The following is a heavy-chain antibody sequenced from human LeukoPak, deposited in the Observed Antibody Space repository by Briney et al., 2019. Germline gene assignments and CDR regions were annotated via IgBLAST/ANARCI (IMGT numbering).Heavy chain of an antibody. Sequence: PGGSLRLSCAASGFTFSSYSMNWVRQAPGKELEWVSSISSSSSYIYYADSVKGRFTISRDNAKNSLYLQMNSLRAEDTAVYYCAVQGGIVGATYAYYYYYMDVWGKGTTVTVSS. D-gene: IGHD1-26*01. CDR1: GFTFSSYS. CDR3: AVQGGIVGATYAYYYYYMDV. V-gene: IGHV3-21*01. J-gene: IGHJ6*03. CDR2: ISSSSSYI.